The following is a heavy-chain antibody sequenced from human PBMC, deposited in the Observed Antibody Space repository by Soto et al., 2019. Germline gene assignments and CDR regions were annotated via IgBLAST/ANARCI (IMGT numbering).Heavy chain of an antibody. CDR3: ARHPSVRARRCVVVPAAIDY. J-gene: IGHJ4*02. CDR2: IYYSGCT. V-gene: IGHV4-39*01. D-gene: IGHD2-2*01. CDR1: GGSISSSSYY. Sequence: QLQLQDSGPGLVKPSETLSLTCTVSGGSISSSSYYWGWIRRPPGKGRERIGRIYYSGCTYYNPSPKIRVSVSVDTSTNQFSLMRGSVSAADSAVYYCARHPSVRARRCVVVPAAIDYWGQGSLVTVSS.